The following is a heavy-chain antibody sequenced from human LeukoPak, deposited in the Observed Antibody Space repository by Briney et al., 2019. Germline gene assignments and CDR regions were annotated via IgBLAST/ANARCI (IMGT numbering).Heavy chain of an antibody. V-gene: IGHV3-30-3*01. CDR3: ARVDYDSSGYYYGGFDY. D-gene: IGHD3-22*01. J-gene: IGHJ4*02. Sequence: QPGRSLRLSCAASGFTFSSYAMHWVRQAPGKGLEWVAVISYDGSNKYYADSVKGRFTIPRDNSKNTLYLQMNSLRAEDTAVYYCARVDYDSSGYYYGGFDYWGQGTLVTVSS. CDR1: GFTFSSYA. CDR2: ISYDGSNK.